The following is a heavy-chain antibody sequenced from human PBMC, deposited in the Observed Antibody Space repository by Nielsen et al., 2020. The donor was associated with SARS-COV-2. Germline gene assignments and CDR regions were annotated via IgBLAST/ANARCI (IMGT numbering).Heavy chain of an antibody. CDR3: ARDPSIVVVPAAMSYYYYMDV. CDR1: GYTFTGYY. D-gene: IGHD2-2*01. J-gene: IGHJ6*03. Sequence: ASVKVSCKASGYTFTGYYMHWVRQAPGQGLEWMGWINPNSGGTNYAQKFQGRVTMTRDTSISTAYMELSRLRSDDTAVYYCARDPSIVVVPAAMSYYYYMDVWGKGTTVTVSS. CDR2: INPNSGGT. V-gene: IGHV1-2*02.